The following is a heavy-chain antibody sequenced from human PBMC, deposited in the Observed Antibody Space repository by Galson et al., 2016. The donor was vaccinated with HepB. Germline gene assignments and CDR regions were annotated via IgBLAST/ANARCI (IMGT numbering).Heavy chain of an antibody. V-gene: IGHV1-3*01. CDR1: GYTFTSHT. J-gene: IGHJ4*02. Sequence: SVKVSCKASGYTFTSHTIHWVRQAPGQRLEWMGWINAGSGSTKYSQKFQGRVTLTRDTSASTAYMELSSLTSEDTAVYYCARGSGGSTPPFDFWGRGTLVTVSS. CDR2: INAGSGST. D-gene: IGHD1-26*01. CDR3: ARGSGGSTPPFDF.